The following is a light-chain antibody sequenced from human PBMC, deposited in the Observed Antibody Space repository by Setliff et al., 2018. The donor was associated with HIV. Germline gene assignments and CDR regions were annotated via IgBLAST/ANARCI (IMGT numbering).Light chain of an antibody. CDR1: SSDIGGYNY. Sequence: QSALTQPASVSGSPGQTITISCTGTSSDIGGYNYVSWYQQHPGEAPKLIIYNVYNRPSGISSRFSGSKSGNTASLSISELRAEDETDYYCTSYTGGNTRMFGTGTKVTVL. CDR3: TSYTGGNTRM. CDR2: NVY. J-gene: IGLJ1*01. V-gene: IGLV2-14*03.